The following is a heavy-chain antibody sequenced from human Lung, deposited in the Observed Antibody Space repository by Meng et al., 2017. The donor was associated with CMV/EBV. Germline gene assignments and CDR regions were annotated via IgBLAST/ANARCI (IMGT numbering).Heavy chain of an antibody. CDR1: GYTFSSYA. CDR2: IIPILGVA. D-gene: IGHD2-2*01. Sequence: XVXVSXXASGYTFSSYAISWVRQAPGQVLEWMGWIIPILGVANYAQKFRGRVTITADKSTSTAYMELSSLRSEDTAVYYCARGACSSTSCYRYYYYGMDVWGQGTXVTVSS. J-gene: IGHJ6*02. CDR3: ARGACSSTSCYRYYYYGMDV. V-gene: IGHV1-69*10.